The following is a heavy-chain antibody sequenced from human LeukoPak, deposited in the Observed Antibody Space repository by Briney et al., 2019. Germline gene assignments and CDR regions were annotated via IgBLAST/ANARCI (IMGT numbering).Heavy chain of an antibody. D-gene: IGHD3-16*01. J-gene: IGHJ4*02. Sequence: SETLSLTCTVSVSGDSFSSYHWSWLRQPPGKGLEWIRYISSSGSTSYNPSLKSRLTISVDTSKNQFSLKLNSVTAADTAVYYCARVGRGDHSWGSYYCDHWGQGTLVSVSS. CDR1: GDSFSSYH. CDR2: ISSSGST. V-gene: IGHV4-59*01. CDR3: ARVGRGDHSWGSYYCDH.